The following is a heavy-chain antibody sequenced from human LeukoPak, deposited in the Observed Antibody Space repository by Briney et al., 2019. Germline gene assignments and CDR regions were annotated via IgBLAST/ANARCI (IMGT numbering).Heavy chain of an antibody. V-gene: IGHV3-23*01. Sequence: GGSLRLSCAASGFTFSSYAMSWVRQAPGKGLEWVSAISDSGDATYYADSVKGRFTFSRDNSKNTLYLQMNSLRAEDTAVYFCAKVSRGSGFTTPLDYWGQGTLVTVSS. D-gene: IGHD3-22*01. J-gene: IGHJ4*02. CDR3: AKVSRGSGFTTPLDY. CDR1: GFTFSSYA. CDR2: ISDSGDAT.